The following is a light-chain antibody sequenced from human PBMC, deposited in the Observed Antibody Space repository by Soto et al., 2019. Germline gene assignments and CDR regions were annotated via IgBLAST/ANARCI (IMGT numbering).Light chain of an antibody. Sequence: SYELTQPPSVSVAPGQTARITCGGNNIRSKSVHWYQQKPGQAPVLVVYDDSDRPSGIPERFSGSNSGNTATLTISRVEAGDEADYYCQVWDSSSDHSYVFGTGTKVTVL. CDR1: NIRSKS. J-gene: IGLJ1*01. V-gene: IGLV3-21*02. CDR2: DDS. CDR3: QVWDSSSDHSYV.